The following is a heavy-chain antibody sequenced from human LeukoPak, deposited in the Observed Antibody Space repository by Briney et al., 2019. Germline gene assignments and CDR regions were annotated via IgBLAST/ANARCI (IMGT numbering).Heavy chain of an antibody. CDR3: ARVGARDTFDI. CDR2: IYYSGGP. V-gene: IGHV4-59*01. D-gene: IGHD1-26*01. Sequence: SETLSLTCTVSGGSMCHYYWSWIRQPPGKGLELIGDIYYSGGPNYNPSLKNRVTISADTSKNQFSLSLKSVTAADTAVYYCARVGARDTFDIWGQGTMVTVSS. J-gene: IGHJ3*02. CDR1: GGSMCHYY.